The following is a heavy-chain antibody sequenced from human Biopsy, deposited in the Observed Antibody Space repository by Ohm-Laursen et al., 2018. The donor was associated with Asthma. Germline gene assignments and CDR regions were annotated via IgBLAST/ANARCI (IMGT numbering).Heavy chain of an antibody. CDR2: ISYDGSSI. CDR3: ARESVAGTVIKD. V-gene: IGHV3-30-3*01. D-gene: IGHD6-19*01. J-gene: IGHJ4*02. CDR1: RSSYA. Sequence: SLRLSCTCSRSSYAMHCVCQAPAKGLERVAVISYDGSSIYYADSVKGRFTISRENSRNMLSLQMNSLTAEDTAVYYCARESVAGTVIKDWGQGTLVTVSS.